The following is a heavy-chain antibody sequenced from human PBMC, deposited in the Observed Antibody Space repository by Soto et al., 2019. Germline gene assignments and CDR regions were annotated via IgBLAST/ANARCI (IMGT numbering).Heavy chain of an antibody. CDR2: ISDTGAST. Sequence: EVRLLEAGGGLKQPGGSLRLSCAASGFTFKESAMNWVRQAPGKGLEWVASISDTGASTWYAESVRGRLSISRDNSKNTLYLQMDSLRGEDTAVYYCAKGRGSGWAWYVDNWGQGTLVTVSS. CDR1: GFTFKESA. CDR3: AKGRGSGWAWYVDN. V-gene: IGHV3-23*01. D-gene: IGHD6-19*01. J-gene: IGHJ4*02.